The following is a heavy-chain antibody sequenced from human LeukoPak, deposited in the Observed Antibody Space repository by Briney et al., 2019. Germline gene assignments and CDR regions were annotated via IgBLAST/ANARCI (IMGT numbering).Heavy chain of an antibody. V-gene: IGHV3-7*01. Sequence: GGSLRLSCAASGFTFSSHWMSWVRQAPGKGLEWVANIKKDGSEKYYVDSVKGRFTISRDNAKTSLFLQMNSLRADDTAVYYCARALSGVTGYTYGRGIDYWGQGTLVTVSS. D-gene: IGHD5-18*01. J-gene: IGHJ4*01. CDR1: GFTFSSHW. CDR2: IKKDGSEK. CDR3: ARALSGVTGYTYGRGIDY.